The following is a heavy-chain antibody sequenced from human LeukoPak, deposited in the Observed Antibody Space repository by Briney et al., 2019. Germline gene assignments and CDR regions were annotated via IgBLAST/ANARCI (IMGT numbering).Heavy chain of an antibody. Sequence: GGSLRLSCAASGFTFSSYWMSWVPQAPGKGLEWVANIKQGGSEKHYVDSVKGRFTISRDNAKNSLYLQMNSLRAEDTAVYYCARDLCSGWYNWFDPWGRGTLVTVSA. CDR1: GFTFSSYW. D-gene: IGHD6-19*01. CDR2: IKQGGSEK. CDR3: ARDLCSGWYNWFDP. J-gene: IGHJ5*02. V-gene: IGHV3-7*01.